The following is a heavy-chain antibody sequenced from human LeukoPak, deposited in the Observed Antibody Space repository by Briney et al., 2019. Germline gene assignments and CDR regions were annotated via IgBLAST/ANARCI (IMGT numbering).Heavy chain of an antibody. Sequence: GGSLRLSCAASGFTFSSYSMNWVRQAPGKGLEWASTVSSSSSYIYYADSVKGRFTISRDDAKNSLYLQMNSLRAEDTAVYYCARDLTSYRRYYRGQGTLVTVAS. D-gene: IGHD2-2*01. CDR2: VSSSSSYI. CDR1: GFTFSSYS. CDR3: ARDLTSYRRYY. V-gene: IGHV3-21*01. J-gene: IGHJ4*02.